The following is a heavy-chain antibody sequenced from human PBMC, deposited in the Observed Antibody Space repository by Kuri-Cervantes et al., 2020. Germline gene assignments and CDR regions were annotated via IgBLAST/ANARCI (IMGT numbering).Heavy chain of an antibody. CDR3: ARAPLGAFQALGAFDI. Sequence: SCAVSGGSISSGGYYWSWIRQHPGKGLEWFGYIYYSGSTYYNPSLKSRGTISVDTSKNQFSLKLSSVTAADTAVYYCARAPLGAFQALGAFDIWGQGTMVTVSS. V-gene: IGHV4-31*02. D-gene: IGHD3-10*01. J-gene: IGHJ3*02. CDR2: IYYSGST. CDR1: GGSISSGGYY.